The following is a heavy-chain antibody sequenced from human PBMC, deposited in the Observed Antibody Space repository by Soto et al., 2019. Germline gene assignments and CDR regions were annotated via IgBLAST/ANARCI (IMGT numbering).Heavy chain of an antibody. Sequence: QITLKESGPTLVKPTQTLTLTCTFSGFSHSTSGMSVGWIRQPPGKALEWLALIYWDDDKRYSPSLKSRLTIPKDPSKNQVVHTMTNMDPVDTATYYCAHRKMATAQIEFDYWGQGTLVTVSS. V-gene: IGHV2-5*02. J-gene: IGHJ4*02. D-gene: IGHD5-12*01. CDR1: GFSHSTSGMS. CDR2: IYWDDDK. CDR3: AHRKMATAQIEFDY.